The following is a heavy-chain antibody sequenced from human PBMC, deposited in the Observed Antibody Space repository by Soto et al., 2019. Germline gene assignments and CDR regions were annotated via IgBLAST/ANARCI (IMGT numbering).Heavy chain of an antibody. CDR2: ISYDGSNK. CDR3: TKDSY. V-gene: IGHV3-30*18. CDR1: GFTFSSYG. J-gene: IGHJ4*02. Sequence: GGSLRLSCAASGFTFSSYGMDWVRQAPGKGLEWVAVISYDGSNKYYADSVKGRFTISRDNSKNTLYLQMNSLRAEDTAVYYCTKDSYWGQGTLVTVSS.